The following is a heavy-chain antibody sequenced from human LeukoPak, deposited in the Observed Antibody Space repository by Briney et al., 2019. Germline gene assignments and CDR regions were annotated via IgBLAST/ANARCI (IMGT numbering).Heavy chain of an antibody. CDR3: AKPIMTGGSGSYYNAPDY. V-gene: IGHV3-33*06. CDR1: RLTFSHYG. D-gene: IGHD3-10*01. CDR2: IWNDGSNK. J-gene: IGHJ4*02. Sequence: GGSLRLSCAASRLTFSHYGMHWVRQAPRQGLEWVAVIWNDGSNKYYADSVKGRFTVSRDNSQNRLYLQMNSLRPEDTAVYYCAKPIMTGGSGSYYNAPDYWGQGTLVTVSS.